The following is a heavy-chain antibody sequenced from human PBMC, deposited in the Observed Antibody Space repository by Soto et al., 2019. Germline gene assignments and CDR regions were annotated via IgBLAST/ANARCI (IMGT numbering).Heavy chain of an antibody. J-gene: IGHJ6*02. CDR1: GFTFSDYY. Sequence: QVQLVESGGGLVTPGGSLRLSCAASGFTFSDYYMNWIRQAPGKGLECISCINTSGRTIYYADSVKGRFTITTDNAKNSLYLQMHSLRDEVTAVYYCASDDIAVSGISNYPYYGMNVCGQGSTVTVS. CDR3: ASDDIAVSGISNYPYYGMNV. CDR2: INTSGRTI. D-gene: IGHD6-19*01. V-gene: IGHV3-11*01.